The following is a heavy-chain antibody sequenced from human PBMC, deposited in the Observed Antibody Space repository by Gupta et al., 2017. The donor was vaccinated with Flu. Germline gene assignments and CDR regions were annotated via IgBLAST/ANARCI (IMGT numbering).Heavy chain of an antibody. V-gene: IGHV1-69*01. J-gene: IGHJ4*02. D-gene: IGHD6-13*01. Sequence: QVQLVQSGAEVKKPGSSVKVSCQASGGTFSSYSISSVRQAPGQGLEGMRGIIPIFGTANYAQKLQGRVTITADESTSTADMERSSLRSEDTAVYYCARRGLYSSAGKSSSWYLVDYWGQGTLVTVSS. CDR3: ARRGLYSSAGKSSSWYLVDY. CDR2: IIPIFGTA. CDR1: GGTFSSYS.